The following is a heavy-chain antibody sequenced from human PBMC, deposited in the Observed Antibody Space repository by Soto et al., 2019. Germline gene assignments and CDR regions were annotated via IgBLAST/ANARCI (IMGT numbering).Heavy chain of an antibody. V-gene: IGHV3-23*01. J-gene: IGHJ6*02. Sequence: GGSLRLSCAASGFTFSSYAMSWVRQAPGKGLEWVSAISGSGGSTYYADSVMGRFTISRDNSKNTLYLQMNSLRAEDTAVYYCARDRYSSSWYYGYDYYYYGMDVWGQGTTVTVSS. CDR2: ISGSGGST. CDR3: ARDRYSSSWYYGYDYYYYGMDV. CDR1: GFTFSSYA. D-gene: IGHD6-13*01.